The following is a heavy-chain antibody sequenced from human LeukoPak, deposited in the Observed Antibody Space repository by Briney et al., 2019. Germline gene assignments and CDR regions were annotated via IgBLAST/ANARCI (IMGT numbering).Heavy chain of an antibody. CDR1: GGSISSGGYY. V-gene: IGHV4-31*03. CDR2: IYYSGST. Sequence: SETLSLTCTVSGGSISSGGYYWSWIRQHPGTGLEWIGYIYYSGSTYYNPSLKSRVTISVDTSKNQFSLKLSSVTAADTAVYYCARRGIAAAGTSHFDYWGQGTLVTVSS. CDR3: ARRGIAAAGTSHFDY. J-gene: IGHJ4*02. D-gene: IGHD6-13*01.